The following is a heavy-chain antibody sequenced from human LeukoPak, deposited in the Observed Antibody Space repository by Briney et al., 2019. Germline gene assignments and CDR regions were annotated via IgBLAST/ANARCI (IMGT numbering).Heavy chain of an antibody. CDR1: GFTFSSYS. D-gene: IGHD2-21*02. J-gene: IGHJ4*02. CDR3: AKGGLHLYYFDY. V-gene: IGHV3-23*01. CDR2: ISGSGGST. Sequence: GGSLRLSCAASGFTFSSYSMSWVRQAPGKGLEWVSAISGSGGSTYYADSVKGRFTISRDNSKNTLYLQMNSLRAEDTAVYYCAKGGLHLYYFDYWGQGTLVTVSS.